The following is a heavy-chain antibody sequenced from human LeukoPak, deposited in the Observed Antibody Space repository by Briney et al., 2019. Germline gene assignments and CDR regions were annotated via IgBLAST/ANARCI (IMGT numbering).Heavy chain of an antibody. D-gene: IGHD2/OR15-2a*01. CDR3: ARDQSRLYCASTTCPPGY. J-gene: IGHJ4*02. Sequence: GASVKVSCKASGGTFSSYAISWVRQAPGQGLEWVGRIIPILGIANYAQKFQGRVTITADKSTSTAYLDLSSLRSDDTAVYYCARDQSRLYCASTTCPPGYWGQGTLVAVSS. CDR2: IIPILGIA. V-gene: IGHV1-69*04. CDR1: GGTFSSYA.